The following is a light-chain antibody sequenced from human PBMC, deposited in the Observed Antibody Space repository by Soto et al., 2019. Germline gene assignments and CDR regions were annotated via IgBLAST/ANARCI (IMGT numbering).Light chain of an antibody. J-gene: IGKJ1*01. Sequence: IQMTQSPSTLSASVGDRVTITCRASQSVSPWLAWYQQRPGKAPTLLIFDVSRLESGVPSRFSGSGSGTEFTLTISSLQPDDSATYYCQQYNTFWTFGQGTKVDIK. V-gene: IGKV1-5*01. CDR3: QQYNTFWT. CDR2: DVS. CDR1: QSVSPW.